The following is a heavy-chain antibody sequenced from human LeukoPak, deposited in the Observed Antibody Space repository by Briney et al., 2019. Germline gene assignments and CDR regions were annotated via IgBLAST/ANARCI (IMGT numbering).Heavy chain of an antibody. V-gene: IGHV3-23*01. CDR1: GFTFSSYA. CDR3: AKVPGYSGYDYPYYYYYMDV. D-gene: IGHD5-12*01. CDR2: ISGIGGST. Sequence: GGSLRLSCAASGFTFSSYAMSWVRQPPGKGLEWVSAISGIGGSTYYADSVKGRFTITRGNSKNTLYLQMNSLEAEDTAVYYCAKVPGYSGYDYPYYYYYMDVWGKGTTVTVSS. J-gene: IGHJ6*03.